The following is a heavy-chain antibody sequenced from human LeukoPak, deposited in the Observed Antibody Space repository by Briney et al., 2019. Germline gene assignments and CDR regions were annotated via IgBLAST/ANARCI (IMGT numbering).Heavy chain of an antibody. CDR3: ARADPPYYYDGGAYYTGSDFFDY. Sequence: SQTLSLTCTVSGGSISSGGYYWSWIRQHPGKGLEWIGYIYYSGSTYYNPSLKSRVTISVDTSKNQFSLKLSSVTAADTAVYYCARADPPYYYDGGAYYTGSDFFDYWGQGTLVTVSS. CDR2: IYYSGST. J-gene: IGHJ4*02. D-gene: IGHD3-22*01. CDR1: GGSISSGGYY. V-gene: IGHV4-31*03.